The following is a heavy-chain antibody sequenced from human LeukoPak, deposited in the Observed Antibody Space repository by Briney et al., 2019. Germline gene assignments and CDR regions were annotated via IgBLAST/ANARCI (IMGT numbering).Heavy chain of an antibody. CDR1: GFTVSSNY. Sequence: GGSLRLSCAASGFTVSSNYMSWVRQAPGKRPEWVSLIYSDGSTYYADSVKGRFTISRDYSKNTLHLQMNSLRDEDTAVYYCARGSYGMDVWGQGTTVTVSS. V-gene: IGHV3-53*01. CDR3: ARGSYGMDV. CDR2: IYSDGST. J-gene: IGHJ6*02.